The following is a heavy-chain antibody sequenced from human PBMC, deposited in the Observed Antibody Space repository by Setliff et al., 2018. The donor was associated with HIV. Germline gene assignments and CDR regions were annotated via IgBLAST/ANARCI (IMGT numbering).Heavy chain of an antibody. D-gene: IGHD3-22*01. Sequence: GGSLRLSCVASGFTFSNYRMNWVRQAPGKGLEWVSSITSRSSYIYYADSVKGRFTISRDNAKNSLYLQMNSLRAEDTAVYYCARENSNYYDSSDWLDYWGQGTLVTVSS. V-gene: IGHV3-21*01. CDR3: ARENSNYYDSSDWLDY. CDR2: ITSRSSYI. CDR1: GFTFSNYR. J-gene: IGHJ4*02.